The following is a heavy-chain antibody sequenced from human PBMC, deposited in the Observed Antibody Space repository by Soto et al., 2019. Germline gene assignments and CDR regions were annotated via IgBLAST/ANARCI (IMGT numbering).Heavy chain of an antibody. Sequence: ASVNVSCKVSGYTLTELSMHWVRQAPGKGLEWMGGFDPEDGETIYAQKFQGRVTMTEDTSTDTAYMELSSLRSEDTAVYYCATDWLIVVPAARGAFDIWGQGTMVTVSS. J-gene: IGHJ3*02. CDR2: FDPEDGET. V-gene: IGHV1-24*01. D-gene: IGHD2-2*01. CDR1: GYTLTELS. CDR3: ATDWLIVVPAARGAFDI.